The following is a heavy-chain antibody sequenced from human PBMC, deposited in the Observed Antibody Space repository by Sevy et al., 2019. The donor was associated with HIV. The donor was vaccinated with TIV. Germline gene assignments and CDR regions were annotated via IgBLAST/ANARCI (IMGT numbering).Heavy chain of an antibody. CDR1: GFTFGSYW. J-gene: IGHJ4*02. V-gene: IGHV3-74*01. Sequence: GGSLRLSCAASGFTFGSYWMHWVRQAPGKGLMWVSRINSDETSTRYADSAKGRFTVSRDNAKNALYLQMNSLRVEDTATYYCTRDGFYYDRSGYYNFDHWGQGSLVTVSS. CDR3: TRDGFYYDRSGYYNFDH. CDR2: INSDETST. D-gene: IGHD3-22*01.